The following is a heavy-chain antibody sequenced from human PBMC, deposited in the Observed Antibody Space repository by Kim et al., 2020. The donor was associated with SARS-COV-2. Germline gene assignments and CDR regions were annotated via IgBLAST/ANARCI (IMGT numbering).Heavy chain of an antibody. CDR2: MNPNSGNT. CDR1: GYTFTSYD. V-gene: IGHV1-8*01. Sequence: ASVKVSCKASGYTFTSYDINWVRQATGQGLEWMGWMNPNSGNTGYAQKFQGRVTMTRNTSISTAYMELSSLRSEDTAVYYCARVLYPLRKLRFLEKSPQSYYYYGMDVWGQGTTVTVSS. D-gene: IGHD3-3*01. CDR3: ARVLYPLRKLRFLEKSPQSYYYYGMDV. J-gene: IGHJ6*02.